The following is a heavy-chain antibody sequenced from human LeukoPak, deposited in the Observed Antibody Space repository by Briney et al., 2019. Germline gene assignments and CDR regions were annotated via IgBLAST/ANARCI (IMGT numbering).Heavy chain of an antibody. CDR2: INPNSGGT. Sequence: ASVKVSCKASGYTFTGYYMHWVRQAPGQGLEWMGWINPNSGGTNYAQKFQGRVTMTRDTSISTAYMEVSRLRSDDTAVYYCARGPSGRYQNNNWFDPWGQGTLVTVSS. CDR1: GYTFTGYY. J-gene: IGHJ5*02. CDR3: ARGPSGRYQNNNWFDP. D-gene: IGHD3-9*01. V-gene: IGHV1-2*02.